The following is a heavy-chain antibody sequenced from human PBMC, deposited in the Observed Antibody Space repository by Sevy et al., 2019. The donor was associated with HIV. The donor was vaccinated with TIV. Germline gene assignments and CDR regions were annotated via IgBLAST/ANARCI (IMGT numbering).Heavy chain of an antibody. CDR2: IFPIFGTA. Sequence: ASVKVSCKASGGTFSSSAISWVRQAPGQGLEWMGEIFPIFGTAKYAQKFQGRVTISADESTSTAYMELSSLRSEDTAVYFCVSGLAVSVDFWGQGTLVTVSS. D-gene: IGHD6-19*01. V-gene: IGHV1-69*13. CDR3: VSGLAVSVDF. J-gene: IGHJ4*02. CDR1: GGTFSSSA.